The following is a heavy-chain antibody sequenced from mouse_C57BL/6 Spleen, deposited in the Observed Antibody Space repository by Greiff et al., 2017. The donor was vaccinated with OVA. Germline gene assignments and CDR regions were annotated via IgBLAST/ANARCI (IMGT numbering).Heavy chain of an antibody. CDR3: TITTGFDY. D-gene: IGHD1-1*01. J-gene: IGHJ2*01. Sequence: VQLQQPGAELVMPGASVKLSCKASGYTFTDYEMHWVKQTPVHGLEWIGAIDPETGGTAYNQKFKGKAILTADKSSSTAYMELRSLTSEDSAVYYCTITTGFDYWGQGTTLTVSS. V-gene: IGHV1-15*01. CDR2: IDPETGGT. CDR1: GYTFTDYE.